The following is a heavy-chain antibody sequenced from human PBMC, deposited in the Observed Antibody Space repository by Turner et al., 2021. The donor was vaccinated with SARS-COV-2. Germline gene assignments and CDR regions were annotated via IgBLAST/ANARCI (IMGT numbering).Heavy chain of an antibody. CDR2: IRSKAYGGTT. CDR3: ARDSYDYGSDDFDY. Sequence: EVQLVESGGGLVQPGRSLRLSCTTSGFTFGDYTMNWVRQAPGKGLEWVGLIRSKAYGGTTEYAASVKGRFTISRDGSESIAYLQMNSLKTDDTAVYYCARDSYDYGSDDFDYWGQGILVTVSS. CDR1: GFTFGDYT. J-gene: IGHJ4*02. D-gene: IGHD3-10*01. V-gene: IGHV3-49*04.